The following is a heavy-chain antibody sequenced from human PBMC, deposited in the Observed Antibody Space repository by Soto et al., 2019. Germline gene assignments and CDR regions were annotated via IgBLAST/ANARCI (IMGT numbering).Heavy chain of an antibody. J-gene: IGHJ4*02. CDR2: IYYSGST. V-gene: IGHV4-59*12. CDR1: GGSISSYY. CDR3: ARGSYYDSSGYYYAFAPYYFDY. Sequence: PSETLSLTCTVSGGSISSYYWNWIRQPPGKGLEWIGYIYYSGSTNYNPSLKSRVTISVDTSKNQFSLKLSSVTAADTAVYYCARGSYYDSSGYYYAFAPYYFDYWGQGTLVTVSS. D-gene: IGHD3-22*01.